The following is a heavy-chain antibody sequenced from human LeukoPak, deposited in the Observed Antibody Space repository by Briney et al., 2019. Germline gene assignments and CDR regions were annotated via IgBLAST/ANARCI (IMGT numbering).Heavy chain of an antibody. CDR3: ARGGAVAGGIDY. D-gene: IGHD6-19*01. V-gene: IGHV4-4*07. J-gene: IGHJ4*02. CDR2: IYTSGST. CDR1: GGSISSHY. Sequence: ASETLSLTCTVSGGSISSHYWSWIRQPAGKGLEWIGRIYTSGSTNYNPSLKSRVTISVDKSKNQCSLKLSSVTAADTAVYYCARGGAVAGGIDYWGQGTLVTVSS.